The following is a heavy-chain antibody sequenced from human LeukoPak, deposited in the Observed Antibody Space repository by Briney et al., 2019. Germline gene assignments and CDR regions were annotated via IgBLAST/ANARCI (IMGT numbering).Heavy chain of an antibody. J-gene: IGHJ6*02. Sequence: GASVKVSCKASGGTFSSYAISWVRQAPGQGLEWMGRIIPILGIANYAQKFQGRVTITADKSTSTAYMELSSLRSEDTAVYYCARTHPHTYSSSIPYYYGMDVWGQGTTVTVSS. V-gene: IGHV1-69*04. CDR3: ARTHPHTYSSSIPYYYGMDV. D-gene: IGHD6-13*01. CDR1: GGTFSSYA. CDR2: IIPILGIA.